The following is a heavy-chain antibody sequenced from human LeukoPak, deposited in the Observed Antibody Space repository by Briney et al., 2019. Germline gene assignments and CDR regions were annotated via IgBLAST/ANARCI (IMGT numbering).Heavy chain of an antibody. CDR1: GYILTNNW. CDR3: ARLWFGELLFDY. CDR2: IYPGYSDA. V-gene: IGHV5-51*01. J-gene: IGHJ4*02. D-gene: IGHD3-10*01. Sequence: GESLKISCKVSGYILTNNWIGWVRQVPGKGLEWMGLIYPGYSDAKYSPSFQGQVTISADKSISTAYLQWSSLKASDTAMYYCARLWFGELLFDYWGQGTLVTVSS.